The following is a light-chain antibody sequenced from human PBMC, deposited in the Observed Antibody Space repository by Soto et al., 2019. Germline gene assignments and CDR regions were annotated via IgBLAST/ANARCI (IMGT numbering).Light chain of an antibody. CDR3: GTWDTSLTCVM. CDR2: ENN. J-gene: IGLJ3*02. V-gene: IGLV1-51*02. CDR1: SSNIGNNY. Sequence: QSVLTQPPSVSAAPGQKVTISCSGSSSNIGNNYVSWYQQLPGTAPKLLIYENNKRPSGIPDRFSGSKSGTSATLGITGLQTGDEADYYCGTWDTSLTCVMFGGGTQLTVL.